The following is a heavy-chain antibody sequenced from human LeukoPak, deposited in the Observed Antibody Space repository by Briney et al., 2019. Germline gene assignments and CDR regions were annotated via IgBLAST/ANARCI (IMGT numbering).Heavy chain of an antibody. D-gene: IGHD2-15*01. CDR1: GFTFSSYG. Sequence: GRSLRLSCGASGFTFSSYGMHWVRQAPGKGLEWVAVISYDGSIKYYADSVKGRFTISRDSSKNTLYLQMNSLRAEDTAVYYCARAPRVDYMDVWGKGTTVTVSS. CDR2: ISYDGSIK. CDR3: ARAPRVDYMDV. V-gene: IGHV3-30*03. J-gene: IGHJ6*03.